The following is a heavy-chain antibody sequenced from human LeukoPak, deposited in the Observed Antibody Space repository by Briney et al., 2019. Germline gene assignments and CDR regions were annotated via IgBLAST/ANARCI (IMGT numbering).Heavy chain of an antibody. D-gene: IGHD4-17*01. CDR3: ARDSYGDYVIDY. CDR2: TYYRYKWYN. CDR1: VDSVSSNSAA. J-gene: IGHJ4*02. Sequence: QTLSLTCAISVDSVSSNSAAWNWIRQSPSRGLEWLGSTYYRYKWYNDYAVSVKSRITINPDTSKNQFSLQLNSVPPEDTAVYYCARDSYGDYVIDYWGQGTLVTVSS. V-gene: IGHV6-1*01.